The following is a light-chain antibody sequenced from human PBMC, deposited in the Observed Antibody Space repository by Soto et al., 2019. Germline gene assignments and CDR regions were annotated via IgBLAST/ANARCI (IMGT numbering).Light chain of an antibody. CDR2: GAS. CDR1: QSVSSNF. CDR3: HRYGSSPRT. Sequence: EIVLTQSPGTLSLSPGDRATLSCRASQSVSSNFLAWYQQKPGQAPRLPIYGASIRATVIPDRFSGSGSGIEFPITIRRLEPEDFAMYFCHRYGSSPRTFGQGTKVEIK. V-gene: IGKV3-20*01. J-gene: IGKJ1*01.